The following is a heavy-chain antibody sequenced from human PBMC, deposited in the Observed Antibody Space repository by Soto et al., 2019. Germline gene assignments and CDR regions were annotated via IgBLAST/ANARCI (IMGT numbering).Heavy chain of an antibody. CDR2: LYDVDGT. CDR3: ASWLEREHAYDI. CDR1: GLTVRGKKY. Sequence: DVQLVASGGGLIQPGGSLRLSCAALGLTVRGKKYITWVRQAPGKGLEWVSALYDVDGTYYADSAKGRFTISRDNSNNIIYLQMNSLGPDDTAVYYCASWLEREHAYDIWGLGTMVTVFS. V-gene: IGHV3-53*01. D-gene: IGHD1-1*01. J-gene: IGHJ3*02.